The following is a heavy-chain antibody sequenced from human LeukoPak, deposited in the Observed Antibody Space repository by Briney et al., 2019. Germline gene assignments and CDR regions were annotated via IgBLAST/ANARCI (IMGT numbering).Heavy chain of an antibody. CDR3: ARDLRSAAGSHDAFDI. CDR2: IYYSGST. CDR1: GGSISSSSYS. J-gene: IGHJ3*02. Sequence: SETLSLTCTVSGGSISSSSYSWGWIRQPPGKGLEWIGSIYYSGSTYYNPSLKSRVTISVDTSKNQFSLKLSSVTAADTAVYYCARDLRSAAGSHDAFDIWGQGTMVTVSS. D-gene: IGHD6-13*01. V-gene: IGHV4-39*07.